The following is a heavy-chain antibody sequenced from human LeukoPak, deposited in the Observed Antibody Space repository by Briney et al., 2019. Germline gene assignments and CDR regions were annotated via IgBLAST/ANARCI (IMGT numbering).Heavy chain of an antibody. CDR1: GYTFTSYG. Sequence: ASVKVSCKASGYTFTSYGISWVRQAPGQGLEWMGWVSAYNGNTNYAQKLQGRVTMTTDTSTSTAYMELRSLRSDDTAVYYCARWPPYYYDSSGYSAYYYYGMTSGAKGPRSPSP. J-gene: IGHJ6*02. V-gene: IGHV1-18*01. CDR2: VSAYNGNT. CDR3: ARWPPYYYDSSGYSAYYYYGMTS. D-gene: IGHD3-22*01.